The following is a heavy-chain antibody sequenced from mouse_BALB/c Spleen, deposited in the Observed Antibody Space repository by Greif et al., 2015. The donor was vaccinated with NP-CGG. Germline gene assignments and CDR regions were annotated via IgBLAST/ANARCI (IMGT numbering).Heavy chain of an antibody. D-gene: IGHD2-4*01. Sequence: EVMLVESGGGLVKPGGSLKLSCAASGFTFSSYAMSWVRQTPEKRLEWVASISSGGSTYYPDSVKGRFTISRDNARNILYLQMSSLRSEDTAMYYCAREWGYDYDIAYWGQGTLVTVSA. CDR1: GFTFSSYA. CDR2: ISSGGST. J-gene: IGHJ3*01. CDR3: AREWGYDYDIAY. V-gene: IGHV5-6-5*01.